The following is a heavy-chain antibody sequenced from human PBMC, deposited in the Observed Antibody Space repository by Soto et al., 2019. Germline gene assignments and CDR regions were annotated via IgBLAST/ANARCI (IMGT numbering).Heavy chain of an antibody. CDR2: IYYSGST. V-gene: IGHV4-30-4*01. CDR3: ARDNRGYYDILTGYYIPPYYGMDV. Sequence: PSETLSLTCTVSGGSISSGDYYWSWIRQPPGKGLEWIGYIYYSGSTYYNPSLKSRVTISVDTSKNQFSLKLSSVTAADTAVYYCARDNRGYYDILTGYYIPPYYGMDVWGQGTLVTVSS. CDR1: GGSISSGDYY. J-gene: IGHJ6*02. D-gene: IGHD3-9*01.